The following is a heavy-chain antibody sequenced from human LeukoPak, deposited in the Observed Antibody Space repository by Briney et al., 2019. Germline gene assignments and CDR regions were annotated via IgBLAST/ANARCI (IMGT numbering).Heavy chain of an antibody. CDR2: ISGSGGST. J-gene: IGHJ4*02. CDR3: AKPSTGYSSGWYGNYFDY. Sequence: PGGSLRLSCAASGFTLSSYAMSWVRQAPGKGLEWVSAISGSGGSTYYADSVKGRFTISRDNSKNTLYLQMNSLRAEDTAVYYCAKPSTGYSSGWYGNYFDYWGQGTLATVSS. V-gene: IGHV3-23*01. CDR1: GFTLSSYA. D-gene: IGHD6-19*01.